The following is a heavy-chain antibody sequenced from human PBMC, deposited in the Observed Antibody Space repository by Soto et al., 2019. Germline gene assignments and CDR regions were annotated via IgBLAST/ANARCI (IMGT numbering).Heavy chain of an antibody. J-gene: IGHJ6*02. CDR1: GFTFSSYA. Sequence: PGGSLRLSCAASGFTFSSYAMSWVRQAPGKGLEWVSAISGSGSYTYYADSVKGRFTISRDSSKNTLYLQMNSLRAEDTAVYYCAKAIGVGLLLSQYAMDVWGQETTVTVSS. D-gene: IGHD2-15*01. CDR3: AKAIGVGLLLSQYAMDV. V-gene: IGHV3-23*01. CDR2: ISGSGSYT.